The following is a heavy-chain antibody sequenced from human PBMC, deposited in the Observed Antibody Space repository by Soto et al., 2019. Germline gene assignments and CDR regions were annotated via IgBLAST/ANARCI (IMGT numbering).Heavy chain of an antibody. Sequence: GLLRLSCSASEFTFSSYAMSWVRQTPFKLLEWVSAISGSVGSTYYADSVKGRFTISRDNSKNTLYLQMNSLRAEDTAVYYCANAYEYSSSSGDYYYYMEVWGKGTTVTVSS. V-gene: IGHV3-23*01. D-gene: IGHD6-6*01. CDR1: EFTFSSYA. CDR3: ANAYEYSSSSGDYYYYMEV. J-gene: IGHJ6*03. CDR2: ISGSVGST.